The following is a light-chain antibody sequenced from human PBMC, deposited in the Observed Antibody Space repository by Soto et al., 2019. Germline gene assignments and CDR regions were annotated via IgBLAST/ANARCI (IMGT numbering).Light chain of an antibody. V-gene: IGKV3-11*01. Sequence: EIVLTQSPATLSLSPGARAPLSCRARQSVSTYVTYLAWYQQKPGQAPRLLIYDASNRATGIPARLSGSGSGTDFTLTISSLEPEDFAVYYCQQRSNWPPVFGGGTKVDIK. CDR3: QQRSNWPPV. CDR1: QSVSTY. J-gene: IGKJ4*01. CDR2: DAS.